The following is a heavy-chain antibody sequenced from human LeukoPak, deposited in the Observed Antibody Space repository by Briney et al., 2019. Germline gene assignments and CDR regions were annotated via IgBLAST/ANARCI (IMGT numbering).Heavy chain of an antibody. J-gene: IGHJ6*03. Sequence: SETLSLTCTVSGGSISSYYWSWIRQPPGKGLEWIGYIYYSGSTNYNPSLKSRVTISVDTSKNQFSLKLSSVTAADTAVYYCARGPLIWFGETNYYYYYMDVWGKGTTVTISS. CDR3: ARGPLIWFGETNYYYYYMDV. CDR2: IYYSGST. V-gene: IGHV4-59*01. D-gene: IGHD3-10*01. CDR1: GGSISSYY.